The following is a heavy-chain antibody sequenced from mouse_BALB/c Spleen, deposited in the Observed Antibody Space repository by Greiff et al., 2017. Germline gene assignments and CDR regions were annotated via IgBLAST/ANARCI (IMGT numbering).Heavy chain of an antibody. CDR2: IWTGGGT. CDR1: GFSLTSYD. J-gene: IGHJ2*01. CDR3: VRDGGYYGSSLDY. D-gene: IGHD1-1*01. V-gene: IGHV2-9-2*01. Sequence: LVAPSQSLSITCTVSGFSLTSYDISWIRQPPGKGLEWLGVIWTGGGTNYNSAFMSRLSISKDNSKSQVFLKMNSLQTDDTAIYYCVRDGGYYGSSLDYWGQGTTLTVSS.